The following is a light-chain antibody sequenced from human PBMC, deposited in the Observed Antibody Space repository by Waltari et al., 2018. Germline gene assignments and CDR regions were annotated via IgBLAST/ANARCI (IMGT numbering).Light chain of an antibody. CDR1: QSVIRD. J-gene: IGKJ4*01. V-gene: IGKV3-11*01. Sequence: ELVLTQSPATLSLSPGERAALSCRASQSVIRDLACYRPKPGQAPSLLIFDVSIRATGTPVRFSGSGYGTDFTLTISSLEPEDFAVYYCQQRRDWPLTFGGGTKVEIK. CDR3: QQRRDWPLT. CDR2: DVS.